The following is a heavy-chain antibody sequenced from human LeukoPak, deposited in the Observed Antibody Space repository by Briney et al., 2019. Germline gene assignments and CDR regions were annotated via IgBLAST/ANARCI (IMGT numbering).Heavy chain of an antibody. CDR2: IKQDGSEK. CDR3: ARMTSSSWSRVVGYFDY. V-gene: IGHV3-7*01. J-gene: IGHJ4*02. D-gene: IGHD6-13*01. CDR1: GFTFSSYW. Sequence: GGSLRLSCAASGFTFSSYWMSWVRQAPGKGLEWVANIKQDGSEKYYVDSVKGRFTISRDNAKNSLYLQMNSLRAEDTAVYYCARMTSSSWSRVVGYFDYWGQGTLVTVSS.